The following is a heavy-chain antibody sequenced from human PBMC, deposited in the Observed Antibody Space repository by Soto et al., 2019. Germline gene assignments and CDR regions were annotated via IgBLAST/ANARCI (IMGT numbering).Heavy chain of an antibody. CDR2: ISYDGSNK. CDR3: ARVLFCGSCNSDAFDI. CDR1: GFTFSSYA. D-gene: IGHD2-15*01. Sequence: GGSLRLSCAASGFTFSSYAMHWVRQAPGKGLEWVAVISYDGSNKYYADSVKGRFTISRDNSKNTLYLQMNSLRAEDTAVYYCARVLFCGSCNSDAFDIWGQGTMVTVSS. V-gene: IGHV3-30-3*01. J-gene: IGHJ3*02.